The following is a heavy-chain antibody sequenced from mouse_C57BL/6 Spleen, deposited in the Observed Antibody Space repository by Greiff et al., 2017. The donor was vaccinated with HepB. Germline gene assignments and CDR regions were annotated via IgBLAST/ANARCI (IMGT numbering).Heavy chain of an antibody. D-gene: IGHD3-2*02. CDR3: ARDSSGYVGAMDY. J-gene: IGHJ4*01. CDR2: INPSNGGT. CDR1: GYTFTSYW. Sequence: QVQLQQSGTELVKPGASVKLSCKASGYTFTSYWMHWVKQRPGQGLEWIGNINPSNGGTNYNEKFKSKATLTVDKSSSTAYMQLSSLTSEDSAVYYCARDSSGYVGAMDYWGQGTSVTVSS. V-gene: IGHV1-53*01.